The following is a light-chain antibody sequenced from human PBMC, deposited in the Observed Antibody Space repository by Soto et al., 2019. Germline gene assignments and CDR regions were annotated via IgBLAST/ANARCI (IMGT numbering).Light chain of an antibody. CDR1: SSDVGGYNF. CDR3: SSYTSISTYV. V-gene: IGLV2-14*01. CDR2: DVT. Sequence: SALTQPASVSGSPGQSITISCTGTSSDVGGYNFVSWYQQHPDKAPKLMIYDVTNRPSGVSNRFSGSNSGNTASLTISGLQAEDEADYYCSSYTSISTYVFGTGTKLTVL. J-gene: IGLJ1*01.